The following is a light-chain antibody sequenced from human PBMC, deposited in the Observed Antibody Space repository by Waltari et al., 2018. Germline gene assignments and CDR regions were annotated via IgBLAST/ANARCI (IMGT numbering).Light chain of an antibody. CDR3: QHYGSSPLIT. CDR1: QTVSSSY. Sequence: EIAFTLSPATVSLAPSASDMITCRASQTVSSSYLAWYQQKPDQAPRLLIYGASSRATGIPDRFSGSGSGTDFTLTISRLEPEDFAVYYCQHYGSSPLITFGQGTRLEIK. J-gene: IGKJ5*01. V-gene: IGKV3-20*01. CDR2: GAS.